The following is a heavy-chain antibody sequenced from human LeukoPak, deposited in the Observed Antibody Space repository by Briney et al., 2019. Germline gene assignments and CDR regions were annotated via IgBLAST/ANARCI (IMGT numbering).Heavy chain of an antibody. Sequence: SCKTSGYTFSSYAMHWVRQAPGKGLEWVAVISYDGSNKYYADSVKGRFTISRDNSKNTLHLQMNSLRAEDTAVYYCARAPRGVVVIAPIFDYWGQGTLVTVSS. D-gene: IGHD2-21*01. CDR2: ISYDGSNK. CDR1: GYTFSSYA. CDR3: ARAPRGVVVIAPIFDY. J-gene: IGHJ4*02. V-gene: IGHV3-30-3*01.